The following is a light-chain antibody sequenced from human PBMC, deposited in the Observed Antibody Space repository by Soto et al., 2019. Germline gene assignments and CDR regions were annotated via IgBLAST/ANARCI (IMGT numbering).Light chain of an antibody. CDR3: QQSYNNPPT. CDR2: AAS. Sequence: DIQMTHSPSSLSASVCDRVTITSRASQRISTYLTWYQQKPGNAPKLLIYAASRLQSGVPSRISGSGSGTEFTLTISSLRPEDFATYYCQQSYNNPPTFGQGTRLEI. V-gene: IGKV1-39*01. CDR1: QRISTY. J-gene: IGKJ5*01.